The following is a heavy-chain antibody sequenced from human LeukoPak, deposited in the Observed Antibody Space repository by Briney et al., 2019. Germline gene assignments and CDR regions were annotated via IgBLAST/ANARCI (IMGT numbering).Heavy chain of an antibody. CDR1: GFTFSSYA. CDR2: ISSSSSYI. Sequence: PGGSLRLSCAASGFTFSSYAMSWVRQAPGKGLEWVSSISSSSSYIYYADSVKGRFTISRDNAKNSLYLQMNSLRAEDTAVYYCARGGEYQLLYYFDYWGQGTLVTVSS. J-gene: IGHJ4*02. CDR3: ARGGEYQLLYYFDY. D-gene: IGHD2-2*01. V-gene: IGHV3-21*01.